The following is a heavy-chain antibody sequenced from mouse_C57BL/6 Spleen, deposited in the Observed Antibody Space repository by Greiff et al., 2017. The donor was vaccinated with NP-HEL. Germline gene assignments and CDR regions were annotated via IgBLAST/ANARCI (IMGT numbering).Heavy chain of an antibody. CDR3: ARRGGYSNSGVYFDY. Sequence: QVQLQQSGAELVKPGASVKISCKASGYAFSSYWMNWVKQRPGKGLEWIGQIYPGDGDTNYNGKFKGKATLTADKSSSTAYRQLSSLTAEDSAVYFCARRGGYSNSGVYFDYWGQGTTLTVSS. V-gene: IGHV1-80*01. CDR1: GYAFSSYW. CDR2: IYPGDGDT. D-gene: IGHD2-5*01. J-gene: IGHJ2*01.